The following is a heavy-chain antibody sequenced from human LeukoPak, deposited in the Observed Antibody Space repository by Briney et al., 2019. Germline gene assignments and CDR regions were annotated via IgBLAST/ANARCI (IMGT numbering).Heavy chain of an antibody. Sequence: SQTLSLTCTVSGGSISSGDYYWSWIRQPPGKGLEWIGYTYYSGSTYYNPSLKNRVSISVDTSKNQFSLNLSSVTAADTAVYYCARPYYYDSRIDPWGQGTLVTVSS. D-gene: IGHD3-22*01. CDR1: GGSISSGDYY. V-gene: IGHV4-30-4*01. J-gene: IGHJ5*02. CDR2: TYYSGST. CDR3: ARPYYYDSRIDP.